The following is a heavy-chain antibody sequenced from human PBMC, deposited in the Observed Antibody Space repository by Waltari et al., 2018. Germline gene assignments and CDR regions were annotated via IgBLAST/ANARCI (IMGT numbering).Heavy chain of an antibody. D-gene: IGHD1-26*01. CDR2: IYYRGST. Sequence: QVQLQESGPGLVKPSETLSLTCTVSGGSISSYYWSWIRQPPGKGLEWIGYIYYRGSTNYNPSLKSRVTISVDTSKNQFSLKLSSVTAADTAVYYCARDKGATDAFDIWGQGTMVTVSS. CDR3: ARDKGATDAFDI. J-gene: IGHJ3*02. V-gene: IGHV4-59*01. CDR1: GGSISSYY.